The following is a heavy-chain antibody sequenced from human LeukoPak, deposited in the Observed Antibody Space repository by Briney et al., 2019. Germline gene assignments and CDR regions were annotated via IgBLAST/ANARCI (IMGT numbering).Heavy chain of an antibody. V-gene: IGHV1-69*13. CDR3: AKTSSPITTTDPVDF. J-gene: IGHJ4*02. CDR1: GGTFNRYA. CDR2: IIPILGTT. D-gene: IGHD1-1*01. Sequence: SSVKVSCKASGGTFNRYAINWVRQAPGQGLEWMGGIIPILGTTNYAQKFQGRVTISADEPTSTVYMDLGSLRSDDTAVYYCAKTSSPITTTDPVDFWGQGTLVTVSS.